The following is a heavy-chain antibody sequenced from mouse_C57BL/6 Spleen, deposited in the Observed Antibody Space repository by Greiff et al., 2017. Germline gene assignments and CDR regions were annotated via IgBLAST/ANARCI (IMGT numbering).Heavy chain of an antibody. D-gene: IGHD1-1*01. V-gene: IGHV1-82*01. CDR2: IYPGDGDT. Sequence: VMLVESGPELVKPGASVKISCKASGYAFSSSWMNWVKQRPGKGLEWIGRIYPGDGDTNYNGKFKGKATLTADKSSSSAYMLLSSLTSEDSAVYFCAREGAFITTVVATAYWYFDVWGTGTTVTVSS. CDR3: AREGAFITTVVATAYWYFDV. J-gene: IGHJ1*03. CDR1: GYAFSSSW.